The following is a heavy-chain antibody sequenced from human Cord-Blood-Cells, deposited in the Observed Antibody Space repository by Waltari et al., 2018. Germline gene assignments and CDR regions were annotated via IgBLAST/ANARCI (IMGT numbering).Heavy chain of an antibody. CDR2: IYSGGST. D-gene: IGHD4-4*01. CDR1: GFTVRSNY. CDR3: ARGPGTXVTTCLDY. V-gene: IGHV3-53*01. J-gene: IGHJ4*02. Sequence: EVQLVESGGGLIQPGGSLRLSCAASGFTVRSNYMSWVRPAPGKGLEWVSVIYSGGSTYYADSVKGRFTISRDNSKNTLYLQMNSLRAEDTAVYYCARGPGTXVTTCLDYWGQGTLVTVSS.